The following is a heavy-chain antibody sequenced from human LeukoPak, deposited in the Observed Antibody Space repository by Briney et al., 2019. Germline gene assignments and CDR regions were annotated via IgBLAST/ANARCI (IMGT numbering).Heavy chain of an antibody. Sequence: SETLSLTCTVSGGSISSGGYYWSWIRQHPAKGLEWIGYIYHSGSTYYNPSLKSRVTMSLDTSKNQFSLKLRSVTAADTAVYYCARANYYDSTGYLPVVYPSDYWGQGTLVTVSS. CDR1: GGSISSGGYY. CDR2: IYHSGST. J-gene: IGHJ4*02. V-gene: IGHV4-31*03. CDR3: ARANYYDSTGYLPVVYPSDY. D-gene: IGHD3-22*01.